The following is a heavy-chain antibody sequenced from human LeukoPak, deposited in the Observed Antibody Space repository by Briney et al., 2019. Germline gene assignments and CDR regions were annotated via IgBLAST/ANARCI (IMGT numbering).Heavy chain of an antibody. D-gene: IGHD2-2*01. J-gene: IGHJ6*03. V-gene: IGHV3-53*01. Sequence: SGGSLRLSCAASGFTFSSYAMSWVRQAPGKGLEWVSVIYSGGSTYYADSVKGRFTISRDNSKNTLYLQMNSLRAEDTAVYYCARGNIVVVPAAQTRPRYYYYYMDVWGKGTTVTVSS. CDR1: GFTFSSYA. CDR2: IYSGGST. CDR3: ARGNIVVVPAAQTRPRYYYYYMDV.